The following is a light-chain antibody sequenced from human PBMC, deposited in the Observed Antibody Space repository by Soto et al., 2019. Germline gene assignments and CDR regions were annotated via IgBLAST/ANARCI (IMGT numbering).Light chain of an antibody. CDR3: QQYYGTPLT. V-gene: IGKV4-1*01. Sequence: DIVMTQSPDSLAVSLGERATINCKSSQSVLFSSNNKNYLAWYQQKPGQPPKPLIYWASTRESGVPDRFSGSGSGTDFTLTISSLQAEDVAVYYCQQYYGTPLTFGQGTKVEIK. J-gene: IGKJ1*01. CDR1: QSVLFSSNNKNY. CDR2: WAS.